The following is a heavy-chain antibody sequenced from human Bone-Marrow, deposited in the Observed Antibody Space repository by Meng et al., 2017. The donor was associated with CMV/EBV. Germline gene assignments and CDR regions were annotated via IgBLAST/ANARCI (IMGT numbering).Heavy chain of an antibody. J-gene: IGHJ4*02. CDR2: ISGSGITT. CDR1: GFTFSEYE. Sequence: GESLKISCTASGFTFSEYEINWVRQAPGQGLEWISYISGSGITTYYGDSVKGRFSTSRDNAKNSLYLQLSSLRADDTAVYFWAGDGQWESDFGFDYWGQGALVTVSS. CDR3: AGDGQWESDFGFDY. V-gene: IGHV3-48*03. D-gene: IGHD1-26*01.